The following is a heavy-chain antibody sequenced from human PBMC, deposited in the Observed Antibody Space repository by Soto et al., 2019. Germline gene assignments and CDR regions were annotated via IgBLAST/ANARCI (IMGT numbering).Heavy chain of an antibody. Sequence: QVHLVQSGVEVKTPGASVKVSCQASGYTLFTYDISWVRHAPGQGLEWMGWISTYSGDTKYAQKFQGRVTMTTDTSTTTAYLELRSLRSDDTAVYYCARHHGPTTSENGFDPWCQGTLVTVSS. V-gene: IGHV1-18*01. D-gene: IGHD5-12*01. CDR3: ARHHGPTTSENGFDP. J-gene: IGHJ5*02. CDR2: ISTYSGDT. CDR1: GYTLFTYD.